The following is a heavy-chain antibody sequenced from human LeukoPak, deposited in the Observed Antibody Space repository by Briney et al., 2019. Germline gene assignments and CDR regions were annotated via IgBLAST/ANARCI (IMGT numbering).Heavy chain of an antibody. J-gene: IGHJ4*02. CDR3: ARGVYIAAAQYGY. V-gene: IGHV4-59*01. Sequence: SETLSLTCTVSGGSISSYYWSWIRQPPGKGLEWVAYISDIGSINYNPSLKSRVTISLDTSKNQFSLKLSSVTAADTAVYYCARGVYIAAAQYGYWGQGTLVTVSS. D-gene: IGHD6-13*01. CDR2: ISDIGSI. CDR1: GGSISSYY.